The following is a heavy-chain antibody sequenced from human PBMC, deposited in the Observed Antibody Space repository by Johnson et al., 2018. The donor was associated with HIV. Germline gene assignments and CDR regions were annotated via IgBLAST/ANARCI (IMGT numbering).Heavy chain of an antibody. CDR1: GFSFSSYA. V-gene: IGHV3-64*01. CDR2: ISGTGVST. J-gene: IGHJ3*02. CDR3: AKALRIFGSGVKEAFDI. Sequence: VQLVESGGGVVQQGRSLRLSCAASGFSFSSYAMHRVRQAPAKGLEYVSGISGTGVSTYHPNSVKGRLTISRDNSKNTLYLQMNSLRAEDTAVYYCAKALRIFGSGVKEAFDIWGQGTMVTVSS. D-gene: IGHD3-10*01.